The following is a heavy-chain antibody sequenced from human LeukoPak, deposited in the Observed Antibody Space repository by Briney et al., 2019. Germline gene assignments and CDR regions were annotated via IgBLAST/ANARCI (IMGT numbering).Heavy chain of an antibody. V-gene: IGHV4-34*01. CDR1: GGSFSGYY. CDR2: INHSGST. D-gene: IGHD1-26*01. CDR3: ARGAGVGSGSYYVDY. J-gene: IGHJ4*02. Sequence: SETLSLTCAVYGGSFSGYYCSWIRQPPGKGLEWIGEINHSGSTNYNPSLKSRVTISVDTSKNQFSLKLSSVTAADTAVYYCARGAGVGSGSYYVDYWGQGTLVTVSS.